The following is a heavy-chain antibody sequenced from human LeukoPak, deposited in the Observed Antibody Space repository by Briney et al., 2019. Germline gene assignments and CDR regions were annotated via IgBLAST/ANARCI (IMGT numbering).Heavy chain of an antibody. Sequence: SETLSLTCTVSGGSVTDYYWSWIRQSPGKGLEWIGYIYYTGTSYNPSLQSRVTISADTSKNQFSLRLTSVTAADTAVYYCARQTGSGLFILPGGQGTLVTVSS. CDR2: IYYTGT. CDR3: ARQTGSGLFILP. D-gene: IGHD3/OR15-3a*01. J-gene: IGHJ4*02. CDR1: GGSVTDYY. V-gene: IGHV4-59*08.